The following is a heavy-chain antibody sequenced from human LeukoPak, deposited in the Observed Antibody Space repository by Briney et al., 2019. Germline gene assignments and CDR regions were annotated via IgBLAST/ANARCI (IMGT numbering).Heavy chain of an antibody. Sequence: GGSLRLSCSASGFTVSTNYMTWIPDAREKGLEWVSVIYSGGSTYYADCVKNRFTISRDNAKNTVYLQMNSLRGEDTAVYHCAIDHETFFDLWGQGTLVTVSS. CDR1: GFTVSTNY. CDR2: IYSGGST. J-gene: IGHJ4*02. CDR3: AIDHETFFDL. D-gene: IGHD2/OR15-2a*01. V-gene: IGHV3-66*01.